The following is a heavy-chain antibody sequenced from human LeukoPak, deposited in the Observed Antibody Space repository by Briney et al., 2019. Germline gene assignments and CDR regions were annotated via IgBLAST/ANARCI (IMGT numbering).Heavy chain of an antibody. CDR1: GGSISSYY. CDR3: ARVSGYVWGSYRYFDY. D-gene: IGHD3-16*02. CDR2: IYYSGST. J-gene: IGHJ4*02. V-gene: IGHV4-59*01. Sequence: TPSETLSLTCTVSGGSISSYYWSWIRQPPGKGLEWIGYIYYSGSTNYNPSLKSRVTISVDTSKNQFSLKLSSVTAADTAVYYCARVSGYVWGSYRYFDYWGQGTLVTVSS.